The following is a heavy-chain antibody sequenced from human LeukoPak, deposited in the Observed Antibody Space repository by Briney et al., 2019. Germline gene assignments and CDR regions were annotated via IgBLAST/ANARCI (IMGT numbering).Heavy chain of an antibody. CDR3: AREGPEYYDILTGYFSLNGMDV. V-gene: IGHV1-69*04. Sequence: ASVKVSCKASGGTFSSYAISWVRQAPGQGLEWMGRIIPIFGIANYAQKFQGRVTITADKSTSTAYMELSSLRSEDTAVYYCAREGPEYYDILTGYFSLNGMDVWGQGTTVTVSS. CDR1: GGTFSSYA. J-gene: IGHJ6*02. CDR2: IIPIFGIA. D-gene: IGHD3-9*01.